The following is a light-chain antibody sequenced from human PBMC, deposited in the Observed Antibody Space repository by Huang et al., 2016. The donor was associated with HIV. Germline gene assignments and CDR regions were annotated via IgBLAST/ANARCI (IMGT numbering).Light chain of an antibody. J-gene: IGKJ3*01. CDR2: LGS. CDR1: QSLLHSNGYNY. V-gene: IGKV2-28*01. Sequence: DIVMTQSPLSLPVSPGEPASISCRSNQSLLHSNGYNYGDWYLQKPGQSPQLLIYLGSNRASGVPDRFSGSGSGTDFTLKITRLEAEDIGVYYCMQALQTPFTFGPGTKVDIK. CDR3: MQALQTPFT.